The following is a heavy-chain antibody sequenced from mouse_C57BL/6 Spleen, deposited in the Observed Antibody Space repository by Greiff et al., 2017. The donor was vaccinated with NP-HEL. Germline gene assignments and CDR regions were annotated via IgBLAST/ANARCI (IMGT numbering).Heavy chain of an antibody. Sequence: VHLVESGPGLVQPSQCLSITCTASGFTLTSYGVHWVRQSPGKGLEWLGVLWRGGSTDYNAAFMSRLSITKDNSKSQVFFKMNSLQADDTAIYYGAKKSSMGNYLDYWGQGTTLTVSS. CDR1: GFTLTSYG. D-gene: IGHD1-1*02. J-gene: IGHJ2*01. V-gene: IGHV2-5*01. CDR3: AKKSSMGNYLDY. CDR2: LWRGGST.